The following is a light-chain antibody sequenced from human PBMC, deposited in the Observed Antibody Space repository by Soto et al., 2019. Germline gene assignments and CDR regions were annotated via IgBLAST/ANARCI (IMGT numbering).Light chain of an antibody. Sequence: EIVLTQSPGTLSLYPGERATLSCRASQSVSSNYLAWYQQKPGQPPRLVMYATSSRATGIPARFSGSGSGTDFTLTISRLEPEDFAVYYCQQYGSSSWTFGQGTKVDIK. CDR2: ATS. CDR1: QSVSSNY. V-gene: IGKV3-20*01. CDR3: QQYGSSSWT. J-gene: IGKJ1*01.